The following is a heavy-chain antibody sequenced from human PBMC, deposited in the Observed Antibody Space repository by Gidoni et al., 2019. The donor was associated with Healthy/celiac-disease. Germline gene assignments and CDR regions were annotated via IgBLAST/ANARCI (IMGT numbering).Heavy chain of an antibody. CDR2: ISGSGGST. V-gene: IGHV3-23*01. CDR3: AKYWETYFDWLSGDAFDI. Sequence: EVQLLESGGGLVQPGGSLRLSCAASGFTFSSYAMSWGRQAPGKGLEWVSAISGSGGSTYYADSVKGRFTISRDNSKNTLYLQMNSLRAEDTAVYYCAKYWETYFDWLSGDAFDIWGQGTMVTVSS. CDR1: GFTFSSYA. J-gene: IGHJ3*02. D-gene: IGHD3-9*01.